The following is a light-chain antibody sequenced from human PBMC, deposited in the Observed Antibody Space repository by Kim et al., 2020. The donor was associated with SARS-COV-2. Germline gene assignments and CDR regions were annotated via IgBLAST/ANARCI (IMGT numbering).Light chain of an antibody. J-gene: IGLJ3*02. CDR2: QDN. V-gene: IGLV3-1*01. CDR1: RLGEKY. Sequence: SVSPGQTASITCSGDRLGEKYACWYQQKPGQSPVLVIYQDNKRPSGIPERFSGSNSGNTATLTISGTQAMDEADYYCQAWDSSTVVFGGGTKLTVL. CDR3: QAWDSSTVV.